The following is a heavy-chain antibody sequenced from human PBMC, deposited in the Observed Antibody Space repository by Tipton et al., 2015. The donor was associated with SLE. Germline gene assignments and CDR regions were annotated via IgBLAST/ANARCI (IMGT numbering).Heavy chain of an antibody. Sequence: TLSLTCTVSGGSISSSSYYWGWMRQPPGKGLEWIGSIYYSGSTYYNPSLKSRVTMSVDTSKNQFSLKLSSVTAADTAVYYCARDKKAPSYYYYYMDVWGKGTTVTVSS. V-gene: IGHV4-39*07. CDR2: IYYSGST. CDR3: ARDKKAPSYYYYYMDV. J-gene: IGHJ6*03. CDR1: GGSISSSSYY.